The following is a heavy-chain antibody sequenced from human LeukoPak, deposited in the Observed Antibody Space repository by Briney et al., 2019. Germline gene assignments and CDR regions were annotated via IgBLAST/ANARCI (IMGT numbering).Heavy chain of an antibody. CDR3: ARHGIAVVGTGFDY. CDR2: INHSGST. J-gene: IGHJ4*02. CDR1: GGSFSGYY. D-gene: IGHD6-13*01. V-gene: IGHV4-34*01. Sequence: SETLSLTRAVYGGSFSGYYWSWIRQPPGKGLEWIGEINHSGSTNCNPSLKSRVTISLDTPKKQFSLKLSSVTAADTAVYYCARHGIAVVGTGFDYWGQGTLVTVSS.